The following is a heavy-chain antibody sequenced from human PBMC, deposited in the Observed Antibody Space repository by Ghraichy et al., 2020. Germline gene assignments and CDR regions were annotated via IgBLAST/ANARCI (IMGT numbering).Heavy chain of an antibody. Sequence: SETLSLTCAVYGGSFSSYYWSWIRQPPGKGLKWIGEINHSGSTNYNPSLKSRVTISVDTSRNQFSLKLSSVTAADTAVYYCAKRTTGRTRYFDYWGQGTLVTASS. CDR1: GGSFSSYY. J-gene: IGHJ4*02. V-gene: IGHV4-34*01. D-gene: IGHD1-1*01. CDR2: INHSGST. CDR3: AKRTTGRTRYFDY.